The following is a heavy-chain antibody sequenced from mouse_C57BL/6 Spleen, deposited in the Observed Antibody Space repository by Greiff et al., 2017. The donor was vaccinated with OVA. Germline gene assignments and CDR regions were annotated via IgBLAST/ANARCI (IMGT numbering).Heavy chain of an antibody. J-gene: IGHJ3*01. CDR1: GYTFTSYW. V-gene: IGHV1-55*01. CDR2: IYPGSGST. D-gene: IGHD2-3*01. Sequence: QVQLQQPGAELVKPGASVKMSCKASGYTFTSYWITWVKPRPGQGLEWIGDIYPGSGSTNYNEKFKSKATLTVDTSSSTAYMQLSSLTSEDAAVYYCARGDGYYPWFAYWGQGTLVTVSA. CDR3: ARGDGYYPWFAY.